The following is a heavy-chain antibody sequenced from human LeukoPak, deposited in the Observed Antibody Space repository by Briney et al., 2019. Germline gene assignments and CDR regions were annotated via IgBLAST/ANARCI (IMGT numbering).Heavy chain of an antibody. CDR1: GGSIGSYY. CDR3: ARSGGYCSSTSCSSYSYYYYYYMDV. V-gene: IGHV4-4*07. Sequence: PSQTLSLTCTVSGGSIGSYYWSWIRQPAGKGLEWIGRIYTSGSTNYNPSLKSRVTMSVDTSKNQFSLKLSSVTAADTAVYYCARSGGYCSSTSCSSYSYYYYYYMDVWGKGTTVTVSS. J-gene: IGHJ6*03. CDR2: IYTSGST. D-gene: IGHD2-2*01.